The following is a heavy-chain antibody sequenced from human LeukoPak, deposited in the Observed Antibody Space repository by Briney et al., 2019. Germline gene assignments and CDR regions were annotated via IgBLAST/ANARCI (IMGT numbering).Heavy chain of an antibody. J-gene: IGHJ4*02. Sequence: GSLRLSCAGSGFTFRSYGMGWVRQAPGEGVEGGSGISGSGDNTYYADSVKGRFTISRDNSKNTLYVQVNSLGTEDTAAYYCAKGSYYDSSGSFYFDYWGQGTLVTVSS. CDR1: GFTFRSYG. CDR3: AKGSYYDSSGSFYFDY. CDR2: ISGSGDNT. D-gene: IGHD3-22*01. V-gene: IGHV3-23*01.